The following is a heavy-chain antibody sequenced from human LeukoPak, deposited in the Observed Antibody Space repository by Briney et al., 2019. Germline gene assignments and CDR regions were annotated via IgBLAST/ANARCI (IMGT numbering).Heavy chain of an antibody. Sequence: SETLSLTCAVYGGSFSGYYWSWIRQPPGKGLEWIGEINHSRSTNYNPSLKSRVTISVDTSKNQFSLKLSSVTAADTAVYYCARGGRESYYYDSSGYGTYFDYWGQGTLVTVSS. D-gene: IGHD3-22*01. CDR1: GGSFSGYY. J-gene: IGHJ4*02. CDR2: INHSRST. V-gene: IGHV4-34*01. CDR3: ARGGRESYYYDSSGYGTYFDY.